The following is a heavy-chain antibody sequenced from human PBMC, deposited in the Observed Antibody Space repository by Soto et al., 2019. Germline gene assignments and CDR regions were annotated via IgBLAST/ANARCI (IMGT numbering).Heavy chain of an antibody. J-gene: IGHJ4*02. CDR1: GFTVSNNY. CDR3: AKRGTTVTTSFWY. D-gene: IGHD4-17*01. CDR2: IYSGGVT. V-gene: IGHV3-66*01. Sequence: EVQLVDSGGGLVQPGGSLRLSCAASGFTVSNNYMCWVRQAPGKGLEWVSLIYSGGVTPYADSVRGRFTISRDNSRNTLYLQMNSLRADDTAVYYCAKRGTTVTTSFWYCGQGTLVTVSS.